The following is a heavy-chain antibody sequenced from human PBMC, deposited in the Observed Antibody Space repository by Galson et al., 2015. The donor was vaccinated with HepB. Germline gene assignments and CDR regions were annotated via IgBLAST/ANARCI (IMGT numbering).Heavy chain of an antibody. V-gene: IGHV3-23*01. CDR3: AKGPIGWSGYYIAGYGMDV. CDR2: ISGSGGST. J-gene: IGHJ6*02. CDR1: GFTFSSYA. Sequence: SLRLSCAASGFTFSSYAMSWVRQAPGKGLEWVSAISGSGGSTYYADSVKGRFTISRDNSKNTLYLQMNSLRAEDTAVYYCAKGPIGWSGYYIAGYGMDVWGQGTTVTVSS. D-gene: IGHD3-3*01.